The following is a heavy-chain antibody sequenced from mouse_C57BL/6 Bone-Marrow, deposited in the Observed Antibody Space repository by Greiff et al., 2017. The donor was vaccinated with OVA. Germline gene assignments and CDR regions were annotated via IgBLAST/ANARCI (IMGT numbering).Heavy chain of an antibody. J-gene: IGHJ1*03. V-gene: IGHV5-6*01. CDR1: GFTFSSYG. Sequence: EVMLVESGGDLVKPGGSLKLSCAASGFTFSSYGMSWVRQTPDKRLEWVATISSGGSYTYYPDSVKGRFTISRDNAKNTLYLQMSRLKSEDTAMYYCARHTQCYGSSYLWYFDVWGTGTTVTVSS. D-gene: IGHD1-1*01. CDR2: ISSGGSYT. CDR3: ARHTQCYGSSYLWYFDV.